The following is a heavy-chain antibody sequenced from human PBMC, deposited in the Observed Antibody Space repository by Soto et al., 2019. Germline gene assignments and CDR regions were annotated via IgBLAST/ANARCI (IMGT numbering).Heavy chain of an antibody. V-gene: IGHV3-23*01. CDR3: AKDLGLIVVVPAAPSY. D-gene: IGHD2-2*01. CDR2: ISGSGGST. CDR1: GFTFSSYA. J-gene: IGHJ4*02. Sequence: GGSLRLSCAASGFTFSSYAMSWVRQAPGKGLEWVSAISGSGGSTYYADSVKGRFTISRDNSKNTLYLQMNSLRAEDTAVYYCAKDLGLIVVVPAAPSYWGQGTLVTVSS.